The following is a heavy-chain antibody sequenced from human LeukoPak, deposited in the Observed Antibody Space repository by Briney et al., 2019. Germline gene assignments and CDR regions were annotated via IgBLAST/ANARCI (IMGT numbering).Heavy chain of an antibody. CDR1: GYTFTGYY. D-gene: IGHD5-18*01. CDR3: ARLGVDTKPTDY. CDR2: INPNSGGT. J-gene: IGHJ4*02. V-gene: IGHV1-2*02. Sequence: ASVKVSCKASGYTFTGYYMHWVRQAPGQGLGWMGWINPNSGGTNYAQKFQGRVTMTRDTSISTAYMELSRLRSDDTAVYYCARLGVDTKPTDYWGQGTLVTVSS.